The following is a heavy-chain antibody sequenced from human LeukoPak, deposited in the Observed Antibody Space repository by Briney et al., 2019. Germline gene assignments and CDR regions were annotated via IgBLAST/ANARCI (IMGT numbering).Heavy chain of an antibody. Sequence: SETLSLTCTVSGDSISSETYHWGWIRQPPGKGLQWIGSIFYAGSTYYNPSLRSRVSISVDTSKDQFSLKLFPVTAADTAVYYCPRWGWPMGGSDPWEQESWSPSPQ. D-gene: IGHD3-10*01. CDR3: PRWGWPMGGSDP. V-gene: IGHV4-39*01. CDR2: IFYAGST. CDR1: GDSISSETYH. J-gene: IGHJ5*02.